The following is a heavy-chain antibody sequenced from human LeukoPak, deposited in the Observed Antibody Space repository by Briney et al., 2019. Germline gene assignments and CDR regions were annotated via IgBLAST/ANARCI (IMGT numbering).Heavy chain of an antibody. D-gene: IGHD6-6*01. CDR3: AISTYSSSPS. CDR1: GFTFSDHW. Sequence: PGGSLRLSCATSGFTFSDHWMIWVRQAPGKGLEWVANINQDESNKYYAGSVEGRFTISRDNAKNSLYLQMNSLRAEDTAMYYCAISTYSSSPSWGQGTLVTVSS. J-gene: IGHJ5*02. V-gene: IGHV3-7*01. CDR2: INQDESNK.